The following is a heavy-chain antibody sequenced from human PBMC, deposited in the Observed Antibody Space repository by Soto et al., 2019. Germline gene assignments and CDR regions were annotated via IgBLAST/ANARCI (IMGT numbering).Heavy chain of an antibody. Sequence: QVQLVQSGAEVKKPGSSVKVSCKASGGTFSSYTISWVRQAPGQGLEWMGRIIPILGIANYAQKFQGRVTITADKSTSTAYMELSSLRSEDTAVYYCAREKPGYYMRGYYMDVWGKGTTVTVSS. CDR2: IIPILGIA. J-gene: IGHJ6*03. V-gene: IGHV1-69*08. D-gene: IGHD3-9*01. CDR1: GGTFSSYT. CDR3: AREKPGYYMRGYYMDV.